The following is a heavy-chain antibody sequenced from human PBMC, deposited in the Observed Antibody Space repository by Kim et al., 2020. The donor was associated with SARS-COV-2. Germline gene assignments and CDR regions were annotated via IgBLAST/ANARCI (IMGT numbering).Heavy chain of an antibody. CDR2: ISGSGGST. Sequence: GGSLRLSCAASGFTFSSYAMSWVRQAPGKGLEWVSAISGSGGSTYYADSVKGRFTISRDNSKNTLYLQMNSLRAEDTAVYYCATNDHPDWYFDLWGRGTLVTVSS. V-gene: IGHV3-23*01. CDR1: GFTFSSYA. CDR3: ATNDHPDWYFDL. D-gene: IGHD1-1*01. J-gene: IGHJ2*01.